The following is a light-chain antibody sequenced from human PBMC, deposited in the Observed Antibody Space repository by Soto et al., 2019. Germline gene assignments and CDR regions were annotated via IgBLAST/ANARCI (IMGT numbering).Light chain of an antibody. CDR3: CSYGGNCTVV. V-gene: IGLV2-11*01. CDR2: DVN. J-gene: IGLJ2*01. CDR1: SSDVGAYTY. Sequence: QSALTKPRSVSGSPGQSVTISCTGTSSDVGAYTYVSWYQPHPGKAPKLMIYDVNKWPSGIPARSSDSKSGNTASLTISGHQSEDEADYCCCSYGGNCTVVFCGGTKLTVL.